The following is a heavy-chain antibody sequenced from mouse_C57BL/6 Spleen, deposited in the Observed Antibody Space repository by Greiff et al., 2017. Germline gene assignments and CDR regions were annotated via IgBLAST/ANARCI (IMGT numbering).Heavy chain of an antibody. J-gene: IGHJ1*03. CDR2: IDPSDSYT. D-gene: IGHD1-2*01. CDR1: GYTFTSYW. Sequence: VQLQQPGAELVKPGASVKLSCKASGYTFTSYWMQWVKQRPGQGLEWIGEIDPSDSYTNYNHKFKGKATLTVDTSTSTADMQLSSLTSEDAAVYYCARGYTAPYFGVWGTGTTVTVSA. CDR3: ARGYTAPYFGV. V-gene: IGHV1-50*01.